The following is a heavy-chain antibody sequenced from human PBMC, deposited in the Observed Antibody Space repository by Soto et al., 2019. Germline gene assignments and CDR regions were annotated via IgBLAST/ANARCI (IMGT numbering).Heavy chain of an antibody. J-gene: IGHJ6*02. Sequence: SVKVSCKASGGTFSSYAISWVRQAPGQGLEWMGGIIPIFGTANYAQKFQGRVTITADESTSTAYMELSSLRSEDTAVYYCAREPPRGRTGTNYYYYGMDVWGRGTTVTVSS. CDR3: AREPPRGRTGTNYYYYGMDV. D-gene: IGHD1-7*01. CDR1: GGTFSSYA. V-gene: IGHV1-69*13. CDR2: IIPIFGTA.